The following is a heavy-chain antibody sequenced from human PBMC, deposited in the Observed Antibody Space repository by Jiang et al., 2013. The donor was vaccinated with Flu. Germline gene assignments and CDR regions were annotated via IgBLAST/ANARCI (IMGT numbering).Heavy chain of an antibody. CDR2: INHSGST. J-gene: IGHJ4*02. V-gene: IGHV4-34*01. CDR3: ATFGGTLEEKQQLVYFDY. D-gene: IGHD6-13*01. CDR1: GGSFSGYY. Sequence: LLKPSETLSLTCAVYGGSFSGYYWSWIRQPPGKGLEWIGEINHSGSTNYNPSLKSRVTISVDTSKNQFSLKLSSVTAADTAVYYCATFGGTLEEKQQLVYFDYWGQGTLVTVSS.